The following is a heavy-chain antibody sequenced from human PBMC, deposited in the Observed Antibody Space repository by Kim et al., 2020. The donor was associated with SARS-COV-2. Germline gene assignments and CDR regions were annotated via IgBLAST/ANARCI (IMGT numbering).Heavy chain of an antibody. CDR2: INAGNGNT. J-gene: IGHJ5*02. V-gene: IGHV1-3*01. CDR3: ARLIEAAAGSNWFDP. CDR1: GYTFTSYA. D-gene: IGHD6-13*01. Sequence: ASVKVSCKASGYTFTSYAMHWVRQAPGQRLEWMGWINAGNGNTKYSQKFQGRVTITRDTSASTAYMELSSLRSEDTAVYYCARLIEAAAGSNWFDPWGKGTLVTVSS.